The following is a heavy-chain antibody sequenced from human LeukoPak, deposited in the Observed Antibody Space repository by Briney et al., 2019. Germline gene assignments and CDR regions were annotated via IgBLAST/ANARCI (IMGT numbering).Heavy chain of an antibody. CDR1: RFIFSSYS. Sequence: PGGSLRLSCAASRFIFSSYSMSWVRQAPGKGLEGVSVITGSGGNTYYADYVKGRFTISKDNYKNTVYLQMSSLRVADAAVYYCAKAASSSWPSYYYGMDVWGQGTTVTVSS. V-gene: IGHV3-23*01. J-gene: IGHJ6*02. CDR3: AKAASSSWPSYYYGMDV. CDR2: ITGSGGNT. D-gene: IGHD6-13*01.